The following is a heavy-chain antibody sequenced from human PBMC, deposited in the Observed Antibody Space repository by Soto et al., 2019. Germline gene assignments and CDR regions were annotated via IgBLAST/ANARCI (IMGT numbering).Heavy chain of an antibody. CDR3: ARDPGIAVVGRGTSFEH. CDR1: GDTFRNYA. D-gene: IGHD6-19*01. Sequence: QVQLVQSGAEVKKPGSSVKVSCKASGDTFRNYAFTWVRQAPGQGLEWMGTIIPLFSTRYAQKFQGRVTMTADESTSTVYMDLSRRKADDEAVYYCARDPGIAVVGRGTSFEHWGQGTLVTVSS. J-gene: IGHJ4*02. V-gene: IGHV1-69*18. CDR2: IIPLFST.